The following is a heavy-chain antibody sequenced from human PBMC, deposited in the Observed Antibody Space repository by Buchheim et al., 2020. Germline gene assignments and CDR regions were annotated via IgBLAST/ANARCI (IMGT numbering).Heavy chain of an antibody. D-gene: IGHD2-8*02. V-gene: IGHV4-59*11. Sequence: QVQLQESGPRLVKPSETLSLTCTVSGGSFSGHYWTWIRQSPGKGLEWLGHLYYTGIPNYNPPLSGRVALSLDKSNNQFSQKLNSVTAVDTAVYYCARSPVGGWGKIDYWGQGTL. CDR2: LYYTGIP. CDR1: GGSFSGHY. CDR3: ARSPVGGWGKIDY. J-gene: IGHJ4*02.